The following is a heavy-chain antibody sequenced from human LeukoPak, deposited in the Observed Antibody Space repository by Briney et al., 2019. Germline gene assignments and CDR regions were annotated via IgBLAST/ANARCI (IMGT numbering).Heavy chain of an antibody. V-gene: IGHV1-18*01. J-gene: IGHJ4*02. CDR2: ISAYNGNT. CDR3: ARDCYDSSGYLRDY. Sequence: ASVKVSCKASGYTFTSYGISWVRQAPGQGLEWMGWISAYNGNTNYAQKLQGRITMTTDTSTSTAYMDLRSLRSDDTAVYYCARDCYDSSGYLRDYWGQGTLVTVSS. CDR1: GYTFTSYG. D-gene: IGHD3-22*01.